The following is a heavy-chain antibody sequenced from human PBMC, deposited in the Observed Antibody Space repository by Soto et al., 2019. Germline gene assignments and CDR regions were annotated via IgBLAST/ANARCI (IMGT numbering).Heavy chain of an antibody. CDR1: GGSISSYY. J-gene: IGHJ4*02. Sequence: PSETLSLTCTVSGGSISSYYWSWIRQPPGKGLEWIGYTYYSGSTNYNPSLKSRVTISVDTSKNQFSLKLSSVTAADTAVYYCASVIVGATRSRRYFDYWGQGTLVTVSS. V-gene: IGHV4-59*01. CDR3: ASVIVGATRSRRYFDY. D-gene: IGHD1-26*01. CDR2: TYYSGST.